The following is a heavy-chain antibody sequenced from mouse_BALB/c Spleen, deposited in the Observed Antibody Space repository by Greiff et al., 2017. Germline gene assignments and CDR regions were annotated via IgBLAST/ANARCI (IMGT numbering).Heavy chain of an antibody. D-gene: IGHD4-1*01. J-gene: IGHJ4*01. CDR2: ISSGSSTI. Sequence: EVKLVESGGGLVQPGGSRKLSCAASGFTFSSFGMHWVRQAPEKGLEWVAYISSGSSTIYYADTVKGRFTISRDNPKNTLFLQMTSLRSEDTAMYYCARRELGNAMDYWGQGTSVTVSS. CDR1: GFTFSSFG. CDR3: ARRELGNAMDY. V-gene: IGHV5-17*02.